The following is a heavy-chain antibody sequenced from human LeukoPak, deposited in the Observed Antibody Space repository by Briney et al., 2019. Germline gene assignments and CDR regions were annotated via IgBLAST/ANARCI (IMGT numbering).Heavy chain of an antibody. J-gene: IGHJ3*02. Sequence: SETLSLTCTVSGGSISSSSYYWGWIRQPPGKGLEWIGRIYYSGSTHYNPSLKSRVTISVDTSKNQFSLKLSSVTAADTALYYCGSDRYTYGYDAFDIWGQGTMVTVSS. D-gene: IGHD5-18*01. V-gene: IGHV4-39*07. CDR3: GSDRYTYGYDAFDI. CDR1: GGSISSSSYY. CDR2: IYYSGST.